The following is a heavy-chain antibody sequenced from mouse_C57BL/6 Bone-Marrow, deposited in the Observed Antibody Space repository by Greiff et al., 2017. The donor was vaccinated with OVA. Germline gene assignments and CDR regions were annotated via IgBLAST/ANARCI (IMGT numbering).Heavy chain of an antibody. CDR1: GYTFTSYW. Sequence: QVQLQQPGAELVRPGSSVKLSCKASGYTFTSYWMHWVKQRPIQGLEWIGNIDPSDSETHYNQKFKDKATLTVDKSSSTAYMQLSSLTSEDSAVYYCARNSNYECRFDYWGQGTTLTVSS. CDR2: IDPSDSET. V-gene: IGHV1-52*01. J-gene: IGHJ2*01. D-gene: IGHD2-5*01. CDR3: ARNSNYECRFDY.